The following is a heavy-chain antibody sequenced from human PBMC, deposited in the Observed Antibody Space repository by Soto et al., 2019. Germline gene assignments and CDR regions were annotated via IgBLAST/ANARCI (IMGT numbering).Heavy chain of an antibody. V-gene: IGHV4-39*01. J-gene: IGHJ4*02. CDR2: IYGGST. CDR3: ARHRGTISLTDY. D-gene: IGHD3-9*01. CDR1: GASISSSDYY. Sequence: SETLSLTCSVSGASISSSDYYWGWIRQPPGQGLEWIGSIYGGSTYYNPSLKSRVTISVDTSKNQFSLKLSSVTAADTAVYYCARHRGTISLTDYWGQGTLVTVS.